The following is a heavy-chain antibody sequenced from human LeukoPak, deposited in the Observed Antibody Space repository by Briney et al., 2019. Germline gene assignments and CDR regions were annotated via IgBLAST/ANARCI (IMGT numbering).Heavy chain of an antibody. CDR2: SFIVEAP. J-gene: IGHJ4*02. V-gene: IGHV4-34*12. D-gene: IGHD3-22*01. CDR3: ARDSGYYYARGTFDD. Sequence: SETLPSPALSMVGPSVVTTGAGSASPQGRGWSGLGKSFIVEAPTTTPSLKSRVTISVDTSKNQFSLKLSSVTAADTAVYYCARDSGYYYARGTFDDWGQGTLVTVSS. CDR1: VGPSVVTT.